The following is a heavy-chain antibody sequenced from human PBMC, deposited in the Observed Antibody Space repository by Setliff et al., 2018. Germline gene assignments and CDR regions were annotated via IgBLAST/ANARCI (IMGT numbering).Heavy chain of an antibody. CDR2: ISAVNSGT. Sequence: GGSLRLSCEASGFTFNNYAMSWARQAPGKGLEWVSFISAVNSGTYYIDSVKGRFTISRDNSKNTLFLQMNSLRAEDTAIYYCARDRWKVVVNRGDDAFDLWGQGTMVTVSS. J-gene: IGHJ3*01. V-gene: IGHV3-23*01. CDR1: GFTFNNYA. CDR3: ARDRWKVVVNRGDDAFDL. D-gene: IGHD2-15*01.